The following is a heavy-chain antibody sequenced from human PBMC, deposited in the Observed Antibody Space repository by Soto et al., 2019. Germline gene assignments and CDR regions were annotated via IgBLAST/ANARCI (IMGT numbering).Heavy chain of an antibody. CDR3: ARAGYCSGGSCYPYYFDY. CDR1: GGSISSYY. Sequence: SETLSLTCTVSGGSISSYYWSWIRQPPGKGLEWIGYIYYSGSTNYNPSLKSRVTISVDTSKNQFSLKLSSVTAADTAVYYCARAGYCSGGSCYPYYFDYWGQGTLVTVSS. V-gene: IGHV4-59*01. D-gene: IGHD2-15*01. J-gene: IGHJ4*02. CDR2: IYYSGST.